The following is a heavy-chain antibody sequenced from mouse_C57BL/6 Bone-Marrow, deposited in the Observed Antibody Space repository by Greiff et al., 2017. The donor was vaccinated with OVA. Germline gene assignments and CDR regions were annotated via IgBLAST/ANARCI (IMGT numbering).Heavy chain of an antibody. V-gene: IGHV1-64*01. CDR1: GYTFTSYW. D-gene: IGHD2-4*01. CDR3: DVCDYGGEFAY. Sequence: QVQLQQPGAELVKPGASVKLSCKASGYTFTSYWMHWVKQRPGQGLEWIGMIHPHSGSTNYNEKFKSKATLTVDKSSSTAYMQLSSLTSEDSAVYYCDVCDYGGEFAYWGQGTLVTVSA. J-gene: IGHJ3*01. CDR2: IHPHSGST.